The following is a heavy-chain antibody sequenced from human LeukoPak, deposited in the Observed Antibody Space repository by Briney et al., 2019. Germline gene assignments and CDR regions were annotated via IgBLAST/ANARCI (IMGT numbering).Heavy chain of an antibody. V-gene: IGHV4-30-4*01. CDR2: IYYSGST. D-gene: IGHD3-10*01. CDR3: ARVYGSGSLYFDY. J-gene: IGHJ4*02. CDR1: GGSISSGDYY. Sequence: SETLSLTCTVSGGSISSGDYYWSWIRQPPGKGLEWIGYIYYSGSTYYNPSLKSRVTISVDTSKNQFSLKLSSVTAADTAVYYCARVYGSGSLYFDYWGQGTLDTVSS.